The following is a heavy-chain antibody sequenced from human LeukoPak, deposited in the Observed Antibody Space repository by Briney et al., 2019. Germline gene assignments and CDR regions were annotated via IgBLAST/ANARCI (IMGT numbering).Heavy chain of an antibody. D-gene: IGHD2-2*02. CDR1: GFTFDDYA. Sequence: GGSLRLSCAASGFTFDDYAMHWVRQAPGKGLEWVSGISWNSGSIGYADSVKGRLTISRDNAKNSLYLQMNSLRAEDTALYYCVLGYCSSTSCYTTPQRTGNGFDYWGQGTLVTVSS. CDR2: ISWNSGSI. V-gene: IGHV3-9*01. CDR3: VLGYCSSTSCYTTPQRTGNGFDY. J-gene: IGHJ4*02.